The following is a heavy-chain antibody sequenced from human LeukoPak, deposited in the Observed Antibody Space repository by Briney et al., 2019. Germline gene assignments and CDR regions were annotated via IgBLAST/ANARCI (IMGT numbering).Heavy chain of an antibody. CDR1: GFTFSSYW. D-gene: IGHD1-26*01. CDR2: IKSKTDGGTT. J-gene: IGHJ5*01. CDR3: TTDRGRTELPLFAS. Sequence: PGGSLRLSCAASGFTFSSYWMSWVRQAPGKGLEWVGRIKSKTDGGTTDYAAPVKVRFTISRDDSKNTLFLQMSSLKTEDTAVYYCTTDRGRTELPLFASWGQGTLVTVSS. V-gene: IGHV3-15*01.